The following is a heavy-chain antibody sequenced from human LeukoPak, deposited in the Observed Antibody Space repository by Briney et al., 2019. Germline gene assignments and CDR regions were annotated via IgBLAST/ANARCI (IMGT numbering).Heavy chain of an antibody. D-gene: IGHD4-17*01. CDR1: GYTFTTYH. CDR3: ARTTSLTASGYDY. J-gene: IGHJ4*02. Sequence: ASVKVSCKTSGYTFTTYHINWVRQATGQGLEWLGWMNPYSGDRGYAQKFQGRLSITSDTSISTACMELSSLRSDDTAVYFCARTTSLTASGYDYWGQGTLVTVSS. CDR2: MNPYSGDR. V-gene: IGHV1-8*03.